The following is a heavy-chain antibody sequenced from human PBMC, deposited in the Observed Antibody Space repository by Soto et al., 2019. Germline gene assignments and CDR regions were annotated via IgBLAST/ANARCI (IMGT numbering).Heavy chain of an antibody. J-gene: IGHJ6*02. CDR3: AKEPAGGRFLEWLGREYGMDV. V-gene: IGHV3-23*01. CDR1: GFTFSSYA. D-gene: IGHD3-3*01. Sequence: GGSLRLSCAASGFTFSSYAMSWVRQAPGKGLEWVSAISGSGGSTYYADSVKGRFTISRDNSKNTLYLQMNSLRAEDTAVYYCAKEPAGGRFLEWLGREYGMDVWGQGTTVTVSS. CDR2: ISGSGGST.